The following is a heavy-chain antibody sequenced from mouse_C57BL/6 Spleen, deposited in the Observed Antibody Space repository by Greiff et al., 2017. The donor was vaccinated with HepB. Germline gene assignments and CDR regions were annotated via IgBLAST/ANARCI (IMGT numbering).Heavy chain of an antibody. D-gene: IGHD4-1*01. Sequence: EVQLQQSGPELVKPGASVKMSCKASGYTFTDYNMHWVKQSHGKSLEWIGYINPNNGGTSYNQKFKGKATLTVNKSSSTAYMGLRSLTSEDSTVYYCARGKLGPAWFAYWGQGTLVTVSA. V-gene: IGHV1-22*01. CDR1: GYTFTDYN. CDR3: ARGKLGPAWFAY. CDR2: INPNNGGT. J-gene: IGHJ3*01.